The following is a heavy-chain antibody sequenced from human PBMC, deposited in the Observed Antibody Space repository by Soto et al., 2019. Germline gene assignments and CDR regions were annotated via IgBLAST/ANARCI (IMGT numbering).Heavy chain of an antibody. Sequence: EVQLLESGGGLVQPGGSLRLSCAASGFTFSNYAMTWVRQAPGKGLEWVSSISGSAVTTYYADSVKGRFTISRDSSKNTLYLQMNSLRAEDTALYYCAKDRSPAYYCEISGYPDVFDVWGRGTVVTVSS. CDR3: AKDRSPAYYCEISGYPDVFDV. CDR1: GFTFSNYA. J-gene: IGHJ3*01. V-gene: IGHV3-23*01. D-gene: IGHD3-22*01. CDR2: ISGSAVTT.